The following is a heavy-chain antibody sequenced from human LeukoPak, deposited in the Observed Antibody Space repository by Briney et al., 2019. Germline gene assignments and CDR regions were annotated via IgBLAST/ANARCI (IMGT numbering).Heavy chain of an antibody. D-gene: IGHD2-2*01. Sequence: SETLSLTCAVYGGSFSGYYWSWIRQPPGKGLEWIGEINHSGSTNYNPFLKSRVTISVDTSKNQFSLKLSSVTAADTAVYYCARGRRDIVVVPAAYRGWFDPWGQGTLVTVSS. CDR1: GGSFSGYY. V-gene: IGHV4-34*01. CDR2: INHSGST. J-gene: IGHJ5*02. CDR3: ARGRRDIVVVPAAYRGWFDP.